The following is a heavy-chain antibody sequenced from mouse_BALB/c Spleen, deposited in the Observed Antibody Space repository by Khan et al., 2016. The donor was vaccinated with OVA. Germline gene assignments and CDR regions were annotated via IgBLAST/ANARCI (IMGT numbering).Heavy chain of an antibody. CDR2: ISYSGNT. J-gene: IGHJ2*01. D-gene: IGHD2-10*02. Sequence: VQLTESGPGLVKPSQSLSLTCTVTGYSITSDYAWNWIRQFPGNKLEWLGYISYSGNTKYNPSLKSRISVTRKPSKNQFFLQLNSVTTEDTATYYCARVYGGDFDYWGKGTTRTVAS. CDR1: GYSITSDYA. CDR3: ARVYGGDFDY. V-gene: IGHV3-2*02.